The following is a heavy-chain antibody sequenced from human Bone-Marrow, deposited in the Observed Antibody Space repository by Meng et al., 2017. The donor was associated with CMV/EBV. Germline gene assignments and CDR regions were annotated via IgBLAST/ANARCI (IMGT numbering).Heavy chain of an antibody. J-gene: IGHJ4*02. CDR2: ISSSGSTI. D-gene: IGHD1-1*01. V-gene: IGHV3-48*03. Sequence: GGSLRLSCAASGFTFSSYEMNWVRQAPGKGLEWVSYISSSGSTIYYADSVKGRFTISRDNAKNSLYLQMNSLRAEDTAVYYCARVSLDPRGYFDYWGQGKLVTVSS. CDR3: ARVSLDPRGYFDY. CDR1: GFTFSSYE.